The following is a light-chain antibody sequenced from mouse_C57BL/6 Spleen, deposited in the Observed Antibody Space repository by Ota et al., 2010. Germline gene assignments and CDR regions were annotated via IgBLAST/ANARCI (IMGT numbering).Light chain of an antibody. CDR1: QDVGTA. J-gene: IGKJ2*01. V-gene: IGKV6-23*01. Sequence: DIVMTQSXKFMSTSVGDRVSITCKASQDVGTAVAWYQQKPGQSPKLLIYWASTRHTGVPDRFTGSGSGTDFTLTISNVQSEDLADYFCQQYSSYPYMYTFGGGDQAGNKT. CDR2: WAS. CDR3: QQYSSYPYMYT.